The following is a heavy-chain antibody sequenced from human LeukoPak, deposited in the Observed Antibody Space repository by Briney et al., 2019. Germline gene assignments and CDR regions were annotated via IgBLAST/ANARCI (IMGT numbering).Heavy chain of an antibody. V-gene: IGHV4-59*01. CDR1: GGSISSYY. Sequence: SETLSLTCTVSGGSISSYYWSWIRQPPGKGLEWIGYIYYSGSTNYNPSLKSRVTISVDTSKNQFSLKLSSVTAADAAVYYCARVYYSSSYDYWYFDLWGRGTLVTVSS. CDR2: IYYSGST. D-gene: IGHD6-13*01. J-gene: IGHJ2*01. CDR3: ARVYYSSSYDYWYFDL.